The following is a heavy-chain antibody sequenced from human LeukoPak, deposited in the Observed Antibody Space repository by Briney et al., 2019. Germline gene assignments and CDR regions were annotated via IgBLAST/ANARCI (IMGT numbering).Heavy chain of an antibody. J-gene: IGHJ4*02. Sequence: GGSLRLSCAASGFTFSSYSMNWVRQAPGKGLEWVSSISSSSSYIYYADSVKGRFTISRDNAKNSLYLQMNSLRAEDTAVYYCARETIAVAGKLDYRGQGTLVTVSS. V-gene: IGHV3-21*01. D-gene: IGHD6-19*01. CDR1: GFTFSSYS. CDR2: ISSSSSYI. CDR3: ARETIAVAGKLDY.